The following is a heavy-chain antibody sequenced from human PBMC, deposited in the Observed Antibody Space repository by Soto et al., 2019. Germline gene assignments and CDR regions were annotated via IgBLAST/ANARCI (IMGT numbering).Heavy chain of an antibody. J-gene: IGHJ3*02. D-gene: IGHD2-2*01. CDR1: GFSLSTSGVG. V-gene: IGHV2-5*02. Sequence: QITLKESGPTLVKPTQTLTLTCTFSGFSLSTSGVGVGWIRQPPGKALEWLALIYWDDDKRYSPSLKSRLTITKDNSKNQVVLTMTNMDPVDTATYYCAHIDCSSTSCYARNDAFDIWGQGTMVTVSS. CDR3: AHIDCSSTSCYARNDAFDI. CDR2: IYWDDDK.